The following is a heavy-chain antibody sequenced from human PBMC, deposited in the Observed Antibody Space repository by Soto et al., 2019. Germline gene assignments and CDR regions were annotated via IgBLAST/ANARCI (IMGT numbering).Heavy chain of an antibody. D-gene: IGHD5-18*01. CDR1: GGSISSYY. CDR3: ARGGEGYSYGFPWGFDP. Sequence: SETLSLTCTVSGGSISSYYWSWIRQPPGKGLEWIGYIYYSGSTNYNPSLKSRVTISVDTSKNQFSLKLSSVTAADTAVYYCARGGEGYSYGFPWGFDPWRQGNLVTVSS. J-gene: IGHJ5*02. V-gene: IGHV4-59*01. CDR2: IYYSGST.